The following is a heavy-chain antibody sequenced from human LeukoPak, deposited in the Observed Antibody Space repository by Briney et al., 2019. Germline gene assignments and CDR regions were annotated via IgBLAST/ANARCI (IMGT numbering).Heavy chain of an antibody. V-gene: IGHV3-53*01. CDR2: IYTGGST. Sequence: PGGSLRLSCAASGFTVSTTYMSWVRQAPGKGLEWVSIIYTGGSTYYAHSVKGRFTISRDNSKNTVYLQMNSLRAEDTAVYYCARDNSVGDYAWWFDPWGQGTLVTVSS. D-gene: IGHD1-26*01. CDR1: GFTVSTTY. CDR3: ARDNSVGDYAWWFDP. J-gene: IGHJ5*02.